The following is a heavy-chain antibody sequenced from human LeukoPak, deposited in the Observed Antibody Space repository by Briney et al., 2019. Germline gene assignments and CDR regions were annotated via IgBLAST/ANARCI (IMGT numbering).Heavy chain of an antibody. Sequence: SVKVSCKASGGTFSSYAISWVRQAPGEGLEWMGGIIPIFGTANYAQKFQGRVTITADESTSTAYMELSRLRSDDTAVYYCASLGESDPIDYWGQGTLVTVSS. CDR3: ASLGESDPIDY. V-gene: IGHV1-69*13. CDR2: IIPIFGTA. J-gene: IGHJ4*02. CDR1: GGTFSSYA. D-gene: IGHD2-2*02.